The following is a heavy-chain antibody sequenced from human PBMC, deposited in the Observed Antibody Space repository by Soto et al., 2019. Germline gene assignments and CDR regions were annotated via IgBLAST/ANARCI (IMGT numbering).Heavy chain of an antibody. CDR3: TRGYTVVTPAYDYGMDV. CDR2: ITPIFGTA. D-gene: IGHD2-21*02. V-gene: IGHV1-69*06. Sequence: SVKVSCTASGYTFTSYDIHWVRHAPGQGLEWMGGITPIFGTANYAQKFQGRVTITADKSTSTAYMELSSLRSEDTAVYYCTRGYTVVTPAYDYGMDVWGQGTAVTVSS. J-gene: IGHJ6*02. CDR1: GYTFTSYD.